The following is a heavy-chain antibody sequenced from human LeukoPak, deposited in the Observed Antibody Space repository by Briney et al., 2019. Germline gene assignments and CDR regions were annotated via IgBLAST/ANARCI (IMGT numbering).Heavy chain of an antibody. V-gene: IGHV3-74*01. D-gene: IGHD3-10*01. J-gene: IGHJ4*02. CDR2: INIDGSDR. CDR1: GFTFSSYW. CDR3: ARDDNFGSVDDY. Sequence: PGGSLRLSCTVSGFTFSSYWMHWVRQAPGKGLVWVSRINIDGSDRNYADSVKGRSTISRDSAQNTLYLQMNSLRAEDTAVYYCARDDNFGSVDDYWGQGTLVTVSS.